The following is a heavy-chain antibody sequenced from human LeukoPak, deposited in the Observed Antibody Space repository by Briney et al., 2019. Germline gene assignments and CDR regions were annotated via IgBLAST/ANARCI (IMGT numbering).Heavy chain of an antibody. CDR2: ISGSGGST. D-gene: IGHD2-2*01. CDR1: GFTFSSYA. CDR3: AKDAPVNIVVVPAANS. Sequence: GGSLRLSCAASGFTFSSYAMSWVRQAPGKGLEWVSAISGSGGSTYYANSVKGRFTISRDNSKNTLYLQMNSLRAEDTAVYYCAKDAPVNIVVVPAANSWGQGTLVTVSS. J-gene: IGHJ4*02. V-gene: IGHV3-23*01.